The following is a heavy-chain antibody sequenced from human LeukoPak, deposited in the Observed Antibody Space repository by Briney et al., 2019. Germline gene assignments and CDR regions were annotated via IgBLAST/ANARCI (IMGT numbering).Heavy chain of an antibody. CDR2: IHYSGST. Sequence: SETLSLTCTVSGGSISSSSYYWGWIRQPPGKGLEWIGYIHYSGSTYYNPSLKSRVTISVDTSKNQFSLRLSSVTAADTAVYYCATTTIRLGFWGQGTLVTVSS. J-gene: IGHJ4*02. CDR3: ATTTIRLGF. D-gene: IGHD1-26*01. V-gene: IGHV4-39*07. CDR1: GGSISSSSYY.